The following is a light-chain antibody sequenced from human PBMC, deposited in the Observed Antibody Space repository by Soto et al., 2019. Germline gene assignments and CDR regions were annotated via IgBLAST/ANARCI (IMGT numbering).Light chain of an antibody. CDR2: EVS. Sequence: QSPLTQPASVSGSPGQSITISCTGTSSDVGAYNYVSWYQQHPGKVPKLMIYEVSNRPSGVSNRFSGSKFGNTASLTISGLQAEDEADYYCSSYTSSSTYVFGTGTKVTVL. V-gene: IGLV2-14*01. CDR3: SSYTSSSTYV. CDR1: SSDVGAYNY. J-gene: IGLJ1*01.